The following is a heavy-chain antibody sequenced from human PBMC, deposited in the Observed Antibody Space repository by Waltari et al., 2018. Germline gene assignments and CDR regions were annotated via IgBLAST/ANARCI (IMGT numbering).Heavy chain of an antibody. V-gene: IGHV3-53*01. Sequence: EVQLVESGGGLLQPGRSLRLSCAASGFTVSTNYMSWVRQAPGKGLEGVSVIYSGGSTYYADSVKGRFTISRDNSKNTLYLQMNSLRAEDTAVYYCARSYSSSWYGAHAFDIWGQGTMVTVSS. J-gene: IGHJ3*02. CDR1: GFTVSTNY. CDR3: ARSYSSSWYGAHAFDI. CDR2: IYSGGST. D-gene: IGHD6-13*01.